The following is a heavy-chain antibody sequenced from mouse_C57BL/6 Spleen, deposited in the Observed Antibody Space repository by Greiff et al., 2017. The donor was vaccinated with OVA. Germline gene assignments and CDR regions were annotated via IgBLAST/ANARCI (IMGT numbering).Heavy chain of an antibody. J-gene: IGHJ4*01. Sequence: VQLQQSGAELVMPGASVKLSCKASGYTFTSYWMHWVKQRPGQGLEWIGEIDPSDSYTNYNQKFKGKSTLTVDKSSSTAYMQLSSLTSEDSAVYYCARRGLRPPYAMDYWGQGTSVTVSS. V-gene: IGHV1-69*01. CDR1: GYTFTSYW. CDR2: IDPSDSYT. CDR3: ARRGLRPPYAMDY. D-gene: IGHD2-4*01.